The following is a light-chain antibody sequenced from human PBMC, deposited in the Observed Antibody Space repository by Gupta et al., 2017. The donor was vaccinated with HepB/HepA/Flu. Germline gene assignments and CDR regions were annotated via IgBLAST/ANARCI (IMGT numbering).Light chain of an antibody. V-gene: IGKV2-28*01. CDR2: LGS. Sequence: DSVMTQSTLSLPVPPGERASISCRSSQSLLHSNGYNYLDWYLQKPGQSPQLLIYLGSNRAPGVPDRFSGSGSGTDFTLKISRVEAEDVGVYYCMQALQTPRTFGQGTKLEIK. CDR1: QSLLHSNGYNY. J-gene: IGKJ2*01. CDR3: MQALQTPRT.